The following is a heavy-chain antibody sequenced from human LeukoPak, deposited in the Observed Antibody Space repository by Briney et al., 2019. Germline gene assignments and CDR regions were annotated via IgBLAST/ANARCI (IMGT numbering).Heavy chain of an antibody. J-gene: IGHJ4*02. D-gene: IGHD2-2*01. V-gene: IGHV1-18*01. CDR1: GYTFTIYG. CDR3: ARALPAAPNGY. CDR2: ISAYNGNT. Sequence: ASVKVSCKASGYTFTIYGISWVRQAPGQGLEWMGRISAYNGNTNYAQKLQGRVTMTTDTSTSTAYMELRSLRSDDTAVYYCARALPAAPNGYWGQGTLVTVSS.